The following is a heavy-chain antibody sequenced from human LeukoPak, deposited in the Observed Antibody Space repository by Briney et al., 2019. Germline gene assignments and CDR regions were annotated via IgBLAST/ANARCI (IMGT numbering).Heavy chain of an antibody. D-gene: IGHD6-25*01. CDR2: SYHSGST. CDR1: GGSISSGGHS. J-gene: IGHJ4*02. V-gene: IGHV4-30-2*01. Sequence: SQTLSLTCAVSGGSISSGGHSWSWIRQPPGKGLEWIGYSYHSGSTYYNPSLKSRVTISVDRSKNQFSLKLSSVTAADTAVYYCARGGYGGLSDYWGQGTLVTVSS. CDR3: ARGGYGGLSDY.